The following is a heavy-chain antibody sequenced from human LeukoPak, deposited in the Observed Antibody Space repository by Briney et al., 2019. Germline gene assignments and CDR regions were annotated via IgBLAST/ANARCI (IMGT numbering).Heavy chain of an antibody. V-gene: IGHV4-59*01. CDR3: AREGSRRYYYYSLDV. J-gene: IGHJ6*02. Sequence: SQTLSLTCTVAGGSISTYSGSWIRQPPGGVREWIGYIYYRGSTNYTPSLKSRVTISVDTSKNQFSLKVSSVTAADTAVYYCAREGSRRYYYYSLDVWGQGTKVTVSS. CDR1: GGSISTYS. D-gene: IGHD2-2*01. CDR2: IYYRGST.